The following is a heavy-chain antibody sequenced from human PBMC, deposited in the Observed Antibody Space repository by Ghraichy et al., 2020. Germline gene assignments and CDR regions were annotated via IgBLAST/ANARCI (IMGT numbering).Heavy chain of an antibody. CDR1: GGTFSSYA. CDR2: IIPIFGTA. J-gene: IGHJ6*03. Sequence: SVKVSCKASGGTFSSYAISWVRQAPGQGLEWMGGIIPIFGTANYAQKFQGRVTITADESTSTAYMELSSLRSEDTAVYYCAGLPCGGDCYSERYYYYYYMDVWGKGTTVTVSS. D-gene: IGHD2-21*01. V-gene: IGHV1-69*13. CDR3: AGLPCGGDCYSERYYYYYYMDV.